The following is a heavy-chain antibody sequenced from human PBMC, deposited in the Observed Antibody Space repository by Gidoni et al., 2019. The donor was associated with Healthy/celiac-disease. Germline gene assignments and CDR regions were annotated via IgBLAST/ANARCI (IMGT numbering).Heavy chain of an antibody. J-gene: IGHJ3*02. D-gene: IGHD6-13*01. V-gene: IGHV1-46*01. CDR2: INPSGCST. CDR3: ARWDSSSWFDDAFDI. CDR1: GYPFPSYY. Sequence: QVQLVPSGAEVKTPGASVTVSCKAPGYPFPSYYMHWVRQAPGQGLEWMGIINPSGCSTSYAQKFQGRVTMTRDTSTSTVYMELSSLRSEDTAVYYCARWDSSSWFDDAFDIWGQGTMVTVSS.